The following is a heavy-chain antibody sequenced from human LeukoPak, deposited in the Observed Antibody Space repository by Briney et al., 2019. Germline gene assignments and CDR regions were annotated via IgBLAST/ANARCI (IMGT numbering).Heavy chain of an antibody. Sequence: GGSLRLSCAASGFTVSSDYMSWVRQAPGKGLEWLSVIYSSSITSYADSVKGRFTISRHNSKNTLYLQMNSLRADDTAVYYCARGRGAANDAFDIWGQGTMVTVSS. V-gene: IGHV3-53*04. CDR1: GFTVSSDY. CDR3: ARGRGAANDAFDI. CDR2: IYSSSIT. J-gene: IGHJ3*02. D-gene: IGHD3-10*01.